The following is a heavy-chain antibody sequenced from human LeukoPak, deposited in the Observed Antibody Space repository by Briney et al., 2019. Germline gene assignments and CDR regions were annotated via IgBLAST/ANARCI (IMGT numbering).Heavy chain of an antibody. CDR3: AKDYYSSSSGYFDY. CDR2: ISGSGGRT. D-gene: IGHD6-6*01. CDR1: GFTFNNFA. V-gene: IGHV3-23*01. J-gene: IGHJ4*02. Sequence: GGSLRLSCAASGFTFNNFAMSWVRRAPGKGLGWVSSISGSGGRTYYADSVKGRFTISGDNSKNTVYLQMNTLRAEDTALYYCAKDYYSSSSGYFDYWGQGTLVTVSS.